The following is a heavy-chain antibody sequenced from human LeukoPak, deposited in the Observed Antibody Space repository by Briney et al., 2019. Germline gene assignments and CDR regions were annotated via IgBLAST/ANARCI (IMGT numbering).Heavy chain of an antibody. J-gene: IGHJ4*02. CDR1: GFTFSSYA. V-gene: IGHV3-30-3*01. CDR3: ARDSRRYCSSTSCYYFDY. CDR2: ISHDGSNK. D-gene: IGHD2-2*01. Sequence: PGGSLRLSCAASGFTFSSYAMHWVRQAPGKGLEWVAVISHDGSNKYYADSVKGRFTISRDNSKNTLYLQMNSLRAEDTAVYYCARDSRRYCSSTSCYYFDYWGQGTLVTVSS.